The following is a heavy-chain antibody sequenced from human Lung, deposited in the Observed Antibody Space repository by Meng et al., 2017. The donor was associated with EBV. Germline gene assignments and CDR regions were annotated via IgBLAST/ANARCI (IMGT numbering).Heavy chain of an antibody. CDR3: AKDQDNWIKGGLDF. CDR1: GFTFDDYG. J-gene: IGHJ4*02. CDR2: ISGGGAST. V-gene: IGHV3-23*04. Sequence: ELGLGGAWGGVGRPGGSLGLSCAASGFTFDDYGMSWVRQGPGKGLEWVSGISGGGASTYYADSVKGRFTISRDSSKNTVYLQMNSLTAEDTAVYYCAKDQDNWIKGGLDFWGQGTLVTVSS. D-gene: IGHD1/OR15-1a*01.